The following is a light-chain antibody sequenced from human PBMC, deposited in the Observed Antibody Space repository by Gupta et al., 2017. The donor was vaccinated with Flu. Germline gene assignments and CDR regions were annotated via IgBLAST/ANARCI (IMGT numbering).Light chain of an antibody. J-gene: IGLJ3*02. Sequence: QSLLTQPPSSSGTPGQRVTISCSGSNSNIGRNTLSWYQQLPGAAPKLIIQNDNQRPSGVPVRFSGSKAGTSASLTISGLQSEDEGDFDCATWDDSLNGPVFGGGTRLTVL. CDR1: NSNIGRNT. CDR2: NDN. V-gene: IGLV1-44*01. CDR3: ATWDDSLNGPV.